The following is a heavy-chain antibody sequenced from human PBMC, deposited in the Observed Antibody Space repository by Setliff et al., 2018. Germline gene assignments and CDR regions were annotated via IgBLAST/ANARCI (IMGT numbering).Heavy chain of an antibody. CDR2: INEDGTEI. Sequence: GGSLRLSCAASGFTFSGFWMNWVRQAPGKGLEWVANINEDGTEINYADSVKGRFTISRDNSKNTLYLQMNGLRAEDTAVYYCARCGGAGLRLGELSWPFDYWGQGTLVTVSS. V-gene: IGHV3-7*03. CDR1: GFTFSGFW. J-gene: IGHJ4*02. D-gene: IGHD3-16*02. CDR3: ARCGGAGLRLGELSWPFDY.